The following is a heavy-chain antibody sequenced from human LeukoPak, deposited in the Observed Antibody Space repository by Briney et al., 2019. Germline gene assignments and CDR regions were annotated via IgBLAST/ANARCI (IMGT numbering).Heavy chain of an antibody. CDR2: VKGDGSAA. J-gene: IGHJ4*02. Sequence: PGGSLRLSCGASGFTFSSYAMSWVRQAPGRGLEWLASVKGDGSAASYVDSVKGRFTISRDNAKNSLYLQMNSLRADDTALYYCARSRGDFWGQGTLVTVSS. CDR1: GFTFSSYA. V-gene: IGHV3-7*01. CDR3: ARSRGDF.